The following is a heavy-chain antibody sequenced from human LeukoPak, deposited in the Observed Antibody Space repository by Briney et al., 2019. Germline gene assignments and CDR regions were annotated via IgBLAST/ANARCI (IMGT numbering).Heavy chain of an antibody. CDR1: RFTFNSYA. Sequence: GGSLRLSCAASRFTFNSYAMSWVRQAPGKGLEWVSVIGGSNGITFYVGSVKGRFTISRDNSKGTLYLQMNSLRAEDTAVYYCARNENSGWGYFDYWGQGTLVTVSS. V-gene: IGHV3-23*01. CDR2: IGGSNGIT. J-gene: IGHJ4*02. CDR3: ARNENSGWGYFDY. D-gene: IGHD5-12*01.